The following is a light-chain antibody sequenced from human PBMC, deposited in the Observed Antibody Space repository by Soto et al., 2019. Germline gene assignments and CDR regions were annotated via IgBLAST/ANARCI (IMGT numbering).Light chain of an antibody. Sequence: QSALTQPASVSGSPGQSITISCTGTSSDVGTYNLVSWYQHHTGKAPKLIIYNVSQWPSGLSTRFSGSKSGNTASLTISGVQPEDEAVYYCCSYTGGDTHWVFGGGTKVTVL. CDR1: SSDVGTYNL. J-gene: IGLJ3*02. CDR2: NVS. CDR3: CSYTGGDTHWV. V-gene: IGLV2-23*02.